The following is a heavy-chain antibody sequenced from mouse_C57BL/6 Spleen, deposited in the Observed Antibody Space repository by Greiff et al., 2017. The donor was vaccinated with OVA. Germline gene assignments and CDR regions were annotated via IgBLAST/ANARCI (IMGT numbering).Heavy chain of an antibody. CDR3: ARYYFDV. Sequence: EVQRVESGEGLVKPGGSLKLSCAASGFTFSSYAMSWVRQAPEKGLEWVAYISSGSSNIYYADTVKGRFTISRDNAKNTLFLQMTSLRSEDTAMYYCARYYFDVWGTGTTVTVSS. CDR2: ISSGSSNI. V-gene: IGHV5-17*01. CDR1: GFTFSSYA. J-gene: IGHJ1*03.